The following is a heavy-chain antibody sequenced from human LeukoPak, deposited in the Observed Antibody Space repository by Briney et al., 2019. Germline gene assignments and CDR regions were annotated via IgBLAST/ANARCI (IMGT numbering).Heavy chain of an antibody. CDR1: GGSLSGYH. CDR2: TSHSGRP. V-gene: IGHV4-34*01. Sequence: SETLSLTCAVYGGSLSGYHWSWIRQSPGQGLEWIGETSHSGRPTYNPSLKSRVTISVDTSKSQFSLKLSSVTAADTAVYYCARRAYSSSSFNWFDPWGQGTLVTVSS. J-gene: IGHJ5*02. D-gene: IGHD6-6*01. CDR3: ARRAYSSSSFNWFDP.